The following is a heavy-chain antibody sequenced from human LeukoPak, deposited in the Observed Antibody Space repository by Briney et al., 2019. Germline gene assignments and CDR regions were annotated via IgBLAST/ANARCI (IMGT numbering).Heavy chain of an antibody. CDR3: AKDPERWLQLRLGFSD. CDR2: ISGSGGDT. J-gene: IGHJ4*02. CDR1: GFTFTSYG. V-gene: IGHV3-23*01. D-gene: IGHD5-24*01. Sequence: GGSLRLSCAASGFTFTSYGMSWVRQAPGKGLEWVSGISGSGGDTYYADSVKGRFTISRDNSKNTLYLQMNSLRAEDTAVYYCAKDPERWLQLRLGFSDWGQGTLVTVSS.